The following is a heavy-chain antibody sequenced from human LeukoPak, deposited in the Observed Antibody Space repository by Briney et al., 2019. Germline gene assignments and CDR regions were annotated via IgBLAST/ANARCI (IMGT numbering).Heavy chain of an antibody. V-gene: IGHV3-15*01. D-gene: IGHD4-11*01. CDR3: TTSLTSAAYIDY. Sequence: GGSLRLSCAASGLTFTNAWMTWVRQAPGKGLEWVGRIKSKTDGGTTDYAAPVKGRFTISRDDSKNALYLQMNSLKIEDTAVYYCTTSLTSAAYIDYWGQGTLVTVSS. CDR1: GLTFTNAW. CDR2: IKSKTDGGTT. J-gene: IGHJ4*02.